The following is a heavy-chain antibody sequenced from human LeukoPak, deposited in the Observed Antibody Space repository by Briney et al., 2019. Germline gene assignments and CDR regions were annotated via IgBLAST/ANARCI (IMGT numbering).Heavy chain of an antibody. CDR1: GYTFTGYY. D-gene: IGHD3-22*01. Sequence: ASVKVSCKASGYTFTGYYMHWVRQAPGQGLEWMGWIKPNSGGTNYAQKFQGRVTMTRDTSISTAYMELSRLRSDDTAVYYCARSSVWVRLGYDSSGYYNYWGQGTLVTVSS. CDR2: IKPNSGGT. V-gene: IGHV1-2*02. J-gene: IGHJ4*02. CDR3: ARSSVWVRLGYDSSGYYNY.